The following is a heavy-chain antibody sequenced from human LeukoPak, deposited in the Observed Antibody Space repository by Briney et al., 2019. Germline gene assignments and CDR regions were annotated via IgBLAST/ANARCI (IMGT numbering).Heavy chain of an antibody. CDR2: ISAYNGNT. CDR1: GYTFTSYG. V-gene: IGHV1-18*01. Sequence: ASAKVSCKASGYTFTSYGISWVRQAPGQGLEWMGWISAYNGNTNYAQKLQGRVTTTTDTSTSTAYMELRSLRSDDTAVYYCAITFGGVIVNSYFDYWGQGTLVTVSS. J-gene: IGHJ4*02. CDR3: AITFGGVIVNSYFDY. D-gene: IGHD3-16*02.